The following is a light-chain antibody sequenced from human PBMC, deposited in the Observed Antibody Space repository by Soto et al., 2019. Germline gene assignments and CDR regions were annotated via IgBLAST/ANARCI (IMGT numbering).Light chain of an antibody. CDR1: QSVSSY. CDR2: DAS. J-gene: IGKJ5*01. CDR3: QQYNNWPPIT. Sequence: EIVLTHSPATLSLSPGETATLSCRASQSVSSYLAWYQQKPGQAPRLLIYDASNRATGIPARFSGSGSGTEFTLTISSLQSEDFAVYYCQQYNNWPPITFGQGTRLENK. V-gene: IGKV3-11*01.